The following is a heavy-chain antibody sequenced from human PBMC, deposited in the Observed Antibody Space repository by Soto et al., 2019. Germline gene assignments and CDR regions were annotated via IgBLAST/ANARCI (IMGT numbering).Heavy chain of an antibody. J-gene: IGHJ3*02. CDR2: IIPIYGTA. D-gene: IGHD6-19*01. CDR1: GGTFSSYA. CDR3: ARGNIGKVAGQLDAFDI. V-gene: IGHV1-69*06. Sequence: GXSVKVSCKASGGTFSSYAISWVRQAPGQGLEWMGGIIPIYGTANYAQKFQGRATITADKSTSTAYMELSSLRSEDTAVYYCARGNIGKVAGQLDAFDIWGQGTMGTVSS.